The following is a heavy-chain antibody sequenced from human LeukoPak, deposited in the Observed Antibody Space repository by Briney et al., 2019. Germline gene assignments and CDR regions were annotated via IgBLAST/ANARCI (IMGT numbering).Heavy chain of an antibody. V-gene: IGHV1-2*02. CDR1: GYTFISYS. CDR2: INPNSGGA. J-gene: IGHJ4*02. CDR3: ARGQSLNDY. Sequence: ASVKVSCKASGYTFISYSISWVRQAPGQGLEWMGWINPNSGGANYAENFQGRVTMTRDTSISTAYMELSSLRYDDTALYYCARGQSLNDYWGQGTLVTVSS.